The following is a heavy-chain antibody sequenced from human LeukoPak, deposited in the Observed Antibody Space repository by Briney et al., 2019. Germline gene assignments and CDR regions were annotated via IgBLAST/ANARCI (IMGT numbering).Heavy chain of an antibody. CDR3: VRERIAAPSVFYY. CDR1: GGTFSSYT. J-gene: IGHJ4*02. CDR2: IITILGIA. Sequence: SAKVSCKASGGTFSSYTISGGRHAPREGREWVGKIITILGIANHAQTLQSRVTITADKSTRTPYIELSSLRAQGTPVYFCVRERIAAPSVFYYWGQGKLVTVSS. V-gene: IGHV1-69*04. D-gene: IGHD6-25*01.